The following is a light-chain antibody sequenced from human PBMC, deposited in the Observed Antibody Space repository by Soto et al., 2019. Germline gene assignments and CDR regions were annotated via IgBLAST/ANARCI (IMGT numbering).Light chain of an antibody. CDR2: SAS. Sequence: DIQMAQSPSSLSASVGDRVAITCRADQSISRYLDWYQQKPGRAPNLLIYSASTLQSGVPPRFSGSGSDTDFTLTISSLQPEDFATYYCQQGYSAPWTFGQGTKVDIK. CDR1: QSISRY. CDR3: QQGYSAPWT. J-gene: IGKJ1*01. V-gene: IGKV1-39*01.